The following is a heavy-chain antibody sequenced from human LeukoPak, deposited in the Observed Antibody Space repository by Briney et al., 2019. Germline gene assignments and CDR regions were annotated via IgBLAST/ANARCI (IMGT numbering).Heavy chain of an antibody. D-gene: IGHD6-13*01. V-gene: IGHV4-39*07. CDR2: IYYSGST. CDR3: ARAAGRDAFDI. Sequence: SETLSLTCTVSGGSISSSSYYWGWIRQPPGKGLEWIGSIYYSGSTNYNPSLKSRVTISVDTSKNQFSLKLSSVTAADTAVYYCARAAGRDAFDIWGQGTMVTVSS. J-gene: IGHJ3*02. CDR1: GGSISSSSYY.